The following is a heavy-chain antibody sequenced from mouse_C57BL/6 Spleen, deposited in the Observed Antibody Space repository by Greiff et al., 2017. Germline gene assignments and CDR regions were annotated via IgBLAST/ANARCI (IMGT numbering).Heavy chain of an antibody. Sequence: EVMLVESEGGLVQPGSSMQLSCTASGFTFSDYYMAWVRQVPEKGLEWVANLHYDGSSTYYLDSLKSRFIISGDNAKNILYLQMSSLKSEDTATYYCARRDTSGYAMDYWGQGTSVTVAS. CDR3: ARRDTSGYAMDY. J-gene: IGHJ4*01. D-gene: IGHD1-1*01. CDR2: LHYDGSST. CDR1: GFTFSDYY. V-gene: IGHV5-16*01.